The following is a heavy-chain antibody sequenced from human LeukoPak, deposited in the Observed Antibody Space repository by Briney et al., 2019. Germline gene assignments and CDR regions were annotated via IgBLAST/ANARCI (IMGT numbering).Heavy chain of an antibody. CDR1: GGSISSYY. J-gene: IGHJ4*02. CDR3: ARHLPTIAVVVAAADY. Sequence: SETLSLTCTVSGGSISSYYWSWIRQPPGKGLEWIGYIYYSGSTNYNPSLKSRVTISVDTSKNQFSLKLSSVTAADTAVYYCARHLPTIAVVVAAADYWGQGTLVTVSS. CDR2: IYYSGST. D-gene: IGHD2-15*01. V-gene: IGHV4-59*08.